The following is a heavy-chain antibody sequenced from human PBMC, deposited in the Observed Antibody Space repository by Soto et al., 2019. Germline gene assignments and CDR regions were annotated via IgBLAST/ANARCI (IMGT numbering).Heavy chain of an antibody. J-gene: IGHJ4*02. CDR1: GFSLTTSRMC. CDR2: INWRDNK. D-gene: IGHD3-9*01. CDR3: ARIPKGGTFDWLQIDC. V-gene: IGHV2-70*01. Sequence: SGPTLVNPTQTLTLTCTFSGFSLTTSRMCVTWIRQPPGKALEWLALINWRDNKYYTTSLKTRLTLSKDTSKNQVVLTLTNMDPVDTGTYYCARIPKGGTFDWLQIDCWGQGTLVTVSS.